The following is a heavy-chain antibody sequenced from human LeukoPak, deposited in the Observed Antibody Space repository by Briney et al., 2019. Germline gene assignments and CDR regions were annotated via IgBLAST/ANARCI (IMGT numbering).Heavy chain of an antibody. V-gene: IGHV4-30-2*01. CDR1: GGSISSGGYY. CDR3: ARETTTVGLHWFDP. J-gene: IGHJ5*02. Sequence: SETLSLTCTVSGGSISSGGYYWSWIRQPPGKGLEWIGYIYHSGSTYYNPSLKSRVTISVDRSKNQFSLKLSSVTAADTAVYYCARETTTVGLHWFDPWGQGTLVTVSS. CDR2: IYHSGST. D-gene: IGHD1-26*01.